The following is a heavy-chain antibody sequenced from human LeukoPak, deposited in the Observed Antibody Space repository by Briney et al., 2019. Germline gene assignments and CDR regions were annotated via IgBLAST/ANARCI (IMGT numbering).Heavy chain of an antibody. V-gene: IGHV5-51*01. CDR3: ARVRAIPPRYFDY. CDR1: GYSFTSYW. Sequence: GESLKIFCKGSGYSFTSYWIGWVRQMPGKGLEWMGIIYPGDSDTRYSPSFQGQVTISAAKSISTAYLQWSSLKASDTAMYYCARVRAIPPRYFDYWGQGTLVTVSS. J-gene: IGHJ4*02. CDR2: IYPGDSDT. D-gene: IGHD3-10*01.